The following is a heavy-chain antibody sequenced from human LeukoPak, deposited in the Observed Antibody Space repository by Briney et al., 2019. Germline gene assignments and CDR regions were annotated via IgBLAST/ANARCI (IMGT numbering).Heavy chain of an antibody. Sequence: GRSLRLSCAASGFTFSSYAMHWVRQAPGKGLEWVAVISYDGSNKYYADSVKGRFTISRDNSKNTLYLQMNSLRAEDTAVYYCARDGNEEDSLLTPTDYWGQGTLVTVFS. V-gene: IGHV3-30-3*01. J-gene: IGHJ4*02. D-gene: IGHD3-9*01. CDR3: ARDGNEEDSLLTPTDY. CDR1: GFTFSSYA. CDR2: ISYDGSNK.